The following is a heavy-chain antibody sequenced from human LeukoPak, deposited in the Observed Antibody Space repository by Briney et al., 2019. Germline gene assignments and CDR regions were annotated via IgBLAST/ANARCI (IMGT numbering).Heavy chain of an antibody. J-gene: IGHJ6*02. CDR1: RGSISGYY. CDR3: TGHYPVALFQRGMDV. CDR2: IHYAGTT. D-gene: IGHD2-15*01. V-gene: IGHV4-59*08. Sequence: SETLSLTCTVSRGSISGYYWSCLRQPPGKGMEWIGYIHYAGTTRYNPPLSSRVTMSFDTSKNQFPLKLNSVTAADTAVYYCTGHYPVALFQRGMDVWGQGTTVTVSS.